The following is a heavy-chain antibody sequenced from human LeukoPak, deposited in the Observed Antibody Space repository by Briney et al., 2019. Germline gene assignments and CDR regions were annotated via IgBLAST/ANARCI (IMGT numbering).Heavy chain of an antibody. CDR3: ATDAFRYPNT. CDR1: GFSVSNFW. Sequence: PGGSLRLSCTGSGFSVSNFWMAWVRQAPGKGLEWVANINEDETGKYYVDSVKGRFTISRDNAKNSLFLQMNSVRVEDTAVYYCATDAFRYPNTWGQGTQVTVSS. V-gene: IGHV3-7*01. CDR2: INEDETGK. J-gene: IGHJ5*02. D-gene: IGHD2-15*01.